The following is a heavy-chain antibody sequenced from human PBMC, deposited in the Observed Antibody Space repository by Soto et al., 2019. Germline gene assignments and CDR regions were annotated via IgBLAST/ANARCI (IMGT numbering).Heavy chain of an antibody. V-gene: IGHV1-2*04. Sequence: ASVKVSCKASGYTFTGYYMHWVRQAPGQGLEWMGWINPNSGGANYAQKFQGWVTMTRDTSTSTAYMELSRLRSDDTAVYYCARGPVSYYDILTGYYAFDIWGQGTMVTVSS. D-gene: IGHD3-9*01. CDR2: INPNSGGA. CDR3: ARGPVSYYDILTGYYAFDI. CDR1: GYTFTGYY. J-gene: IGHJ3*02.